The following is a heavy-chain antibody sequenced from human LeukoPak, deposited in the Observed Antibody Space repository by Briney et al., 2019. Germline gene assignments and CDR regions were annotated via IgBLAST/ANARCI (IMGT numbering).Heavy chain of an antibody. J-gene: IGHJ3*02. CDR1: GGSISSYY. CDR3: ARLLPSQSDAFDI. V-gene: IGHV4-59*01. Sequence: SETLSLTCTVSGGSISSYYWNWIRQPPGKGLEWIGNIYYSGSTNYNPSLNSRVTISVDTSKNQFSLKLGSVAAADTALYYCARLLPSQSDAFDIWGQGTMVTVSS. CDR2: IYYSGST. D-gene: IGHD2-15*01.